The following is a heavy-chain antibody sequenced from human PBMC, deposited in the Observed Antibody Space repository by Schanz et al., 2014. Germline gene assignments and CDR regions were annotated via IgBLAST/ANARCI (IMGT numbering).Heavy chain of an antibody. J-gene: IGHJ3*02. V-gene: IGHV1-18*01. CDR3: TRGGYSYALSAFDI. CDR2: ITAYNGDT. CDR1: GYTFTSHG. D-gene: IGHD5-18*01. Sequence: LQLVQSGAEVKKPGASVKVSCKASGYTFTSHGISWVRQAPGQGLEWMGWITAYNGDTNYALKLQGRVTMTTDTSTGTAYMELRSLRSDDTALYYCTRGGYSYALSAFDIWGQGTIVTVSS.